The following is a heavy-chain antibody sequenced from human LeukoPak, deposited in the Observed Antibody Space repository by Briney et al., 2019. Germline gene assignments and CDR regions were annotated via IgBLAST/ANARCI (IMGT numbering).Heavy chain of an antibody. Sequence: SETLSLTCTVSGGSISSDSFYWGWIRQPPGKGLEWIGSISYSGSTYYNPSLKSRVTISVDTSKNQFSLKLSSVTAADTAVYYCARSSMFRGVTVDYWGQGTLVTVSS. CDR1: GGSISSDSFY. D-gene: IGHD3-10*01. V-gene: IGHV4-39*01. CDR2: ISYSGST. CDR3: ARSSMFRGVTVDY. J-gene: IGHJ4*02.